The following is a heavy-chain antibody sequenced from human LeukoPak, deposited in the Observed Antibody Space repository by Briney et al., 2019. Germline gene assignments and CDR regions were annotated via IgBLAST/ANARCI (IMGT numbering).Heavy chain of an antibody. J-gene: IGHJ4*02. V-gene: IGHV3-74*01. D-gene: IGHD5-18*01. CDR1: GFTISGYW. CDR2: ISGDGSIT. Sequence: GGSLRLSCAASGFTISGYWMHWVRQAPGKGLVWVSRISGDGSITAYADSVKGRFTISRDNAKNSLYLQMNSLRAEDTAVYYCARAPGGYSYGTPNFDYWGQGTLVTVSS. CDR3: ARAPGGYSYGTPNFDY.